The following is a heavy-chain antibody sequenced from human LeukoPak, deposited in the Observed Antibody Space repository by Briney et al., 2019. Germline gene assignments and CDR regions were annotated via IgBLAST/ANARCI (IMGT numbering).Heavy chain of an antibody. J-gene: IGHJ4*02. CDR3: ARGNDDILTGFYSDY. CDR1: GYTFTGYY. Sequence: ASVKVSCKASGYTFTGYYMHWVRQAPGQGLEWMGWINPNSGGPNYAQKFQGRVTMTRDTSISTAYMELSRLRSDDTAVYYCARGNDDILTGFYSDYWGQGTLVTVSS. CDR2: INPNSGGP. D-gene: IGHD3-9*01. V-gene: IGHV1-2*02.